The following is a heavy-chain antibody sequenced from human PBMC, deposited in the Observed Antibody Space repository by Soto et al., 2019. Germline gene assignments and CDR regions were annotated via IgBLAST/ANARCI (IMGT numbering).Heavy chain of an antibody. Sequence: SETLSFPCTVSGGSISSGGYYWSWIRQHPGKGLEWIGYIYYSGSTYYNPSLKSRVTISVDTSKNQFSLKLSSVTAADTAVYYCARSNRAAAGTPAFLGYWGQGTLVTVSS. J-gene: IGHJ4*02. V-gene: IGHV4-31*03. D-gene: IGHD6-13*01. CDR3: ARSNRAAAGTPAFLGY. CDR1: GGSISSGGYY. CDR2: IYYSGST.